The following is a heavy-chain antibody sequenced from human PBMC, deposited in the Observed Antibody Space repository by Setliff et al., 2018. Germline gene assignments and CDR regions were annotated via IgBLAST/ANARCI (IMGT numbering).Heavy chain of an antibody. J-gene: IGHJ4*02. V-gene: IGHV3-7*01. CDR3: ASATGY. CDR2: INPGGSEE. CDR1: GFTFSSYA. Sequence: AGGSLRLSCAASGFTFSSYAMSWVRQAPGKGLEWVANINPGGSEEYYLDSVKGRFTISRDNAKTSLYLLMNSLRADDTAVYFCASATGYWGQGILVTVSS.